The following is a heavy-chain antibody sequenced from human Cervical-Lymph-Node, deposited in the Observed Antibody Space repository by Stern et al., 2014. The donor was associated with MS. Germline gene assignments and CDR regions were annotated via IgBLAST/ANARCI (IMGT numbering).Heavy chain of an antibody. J-gene: IGHJ4*02. CDR2: IYWDDDK. V-gene: IGHV2-5*02. Sequence: QVTLKESGPTLVKPTETLTLTCTFSGFSLSTSGAGVGWIRQAPGEALEWLALIYWDDDKRYSPSLKSRLSISKDTSKNQVVLTMTNMDPVDTATYYCAHILPSSPCFDYWGQGTLVTVSS. CDR3: AHILPSSPCFDY. CDR1: GFSLSTSGAG.